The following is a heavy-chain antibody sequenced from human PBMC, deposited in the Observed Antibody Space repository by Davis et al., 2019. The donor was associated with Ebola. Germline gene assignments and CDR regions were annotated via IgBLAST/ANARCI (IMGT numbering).Heavy chain of an antibody. J-gene: IGHJ4*02. Sequence: GESLKISCAASGFTFSISGMHWVRQAPGKGLEWVAFIRSDGSVKYYADSLKGRFTISRDYSKNTLSLQMNSLRAEDTALYYCAKQRGVGAIDYDYWGRGTVVTVSS. CDR2: IRSDGSVK. V-gene: IGHV3-30*02. CDR1: GFTFSISG. D-gene: IGHD1-26*01. CDR3: AKQRGVGAIDYDY.